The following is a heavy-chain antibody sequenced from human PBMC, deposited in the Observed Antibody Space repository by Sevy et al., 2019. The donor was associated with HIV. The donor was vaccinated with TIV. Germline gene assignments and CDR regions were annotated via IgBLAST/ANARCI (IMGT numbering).Heavy chain of an antibody. CDR3: ARLSGGYLRPTLDY. D-gene: IGHD1-26*01. J-gene: IGHJ4*02. CDR1: GGSISSYY. Sequence: SETLSLTCTVSGGSISSYYWSWIRQPPGKGLEWIGYIYYSGSTDYNPSLKSRVTISVDTSNNQFSLKLSSVTAADTAVYYCARLSGGYLRPTLDYWGQGTLVTVSS. CDR2: IYYSGST. V-gene: IGHV4-59*13.